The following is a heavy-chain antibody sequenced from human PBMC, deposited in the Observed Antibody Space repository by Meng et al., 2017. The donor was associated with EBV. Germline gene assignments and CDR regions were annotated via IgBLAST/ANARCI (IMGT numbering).Heavy chain of an antibody. D-gene: IGHD6-6*01. V-gene: IGHV2-5*02. J-gene: IGHJ4*02. Sequence: QNTVRGFGPTLGKPTQTRTLTCTFPGFSLSTRGVGVGWIRQPPGKALEWLALIYWDDDKRHSPSLKSRLTITKDTSKNQVVLTMTNMDPVDAATYYCAHIIAARPFDYWGQGTLVTVSS. CDR2: IYWDDDK. CDR1: GFSLSTRGVG. CDR3: AHIIAARPFDY.